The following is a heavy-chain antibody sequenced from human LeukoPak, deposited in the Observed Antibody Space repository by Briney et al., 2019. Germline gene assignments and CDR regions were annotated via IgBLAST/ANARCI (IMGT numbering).Heavy chain of an antibody. J-gene: IGHJ3*02. CDR2: INPNSGGT. Sequence: ASVKVSCKASGYTFTGYYMHWVRQAPGQGLEWMGWINPNSGGTNYAQKFQGRVTMTRDTSISTVYMELSRLRSDDTAVYYCARDPSRVYYYDSHDAFDIWGQGTMVTVSS. D-gene: IGHD3-22*01. CDR3: ARDPSRVYYYDSHDAFDI. V-gene: IGHV1-2*02. CDR1: GYTFTGYY.